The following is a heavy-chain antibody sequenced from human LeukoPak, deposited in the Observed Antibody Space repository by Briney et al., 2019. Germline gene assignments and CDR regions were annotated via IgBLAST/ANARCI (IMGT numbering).Heavy chain of an antibody. CDR1: GWTFSGYY. D-gene: IGHD6-13*01. CDR2: INHSGST. V-gene: IGHV4-34*01. CDR3: ARGSSSWYSPPDAFDI. Sequence: SETLSLTCAVYGWTFSGYYWSWIRQPPGKGLEWIGEINHSGSTNYNPSLKSRVTISVDTSKNQFSLKLSSVTAADTAVYYCARGSSSWYSPPDAFDIWGQGTMVTVSS. J-gene: IGHJ3*02.